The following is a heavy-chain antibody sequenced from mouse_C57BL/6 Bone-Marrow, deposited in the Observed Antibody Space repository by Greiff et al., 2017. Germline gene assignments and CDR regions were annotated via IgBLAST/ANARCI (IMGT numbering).Heavy chain of an antibody. D-gene: IGHD1-1*01. V-gene: IGHV1-80*01. CDR2: IYTGDGDT. CDR3: ARWCYYYSSSEDY. J-gene: IGHJ4*01. Sequence: VQLQQSGAELVKPGASVKISCKASGYAFSSYWMNWVKQRPGKGLEWIGHIYTGDGDTNYNGKFKCKATLTADNSSSTAYMQLSSLTSEDSAVYFCARWCYYYSSSEDYGGRGTSGTVSA. CDR1: GYAFSSYW.